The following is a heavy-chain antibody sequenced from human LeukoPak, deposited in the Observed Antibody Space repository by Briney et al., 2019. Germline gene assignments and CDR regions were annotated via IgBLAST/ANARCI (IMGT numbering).Heavy chain of an antibody. J-gene: IGHJ5*02. Sequence: GASVKVSCKASGYTFTGYYMHWVRQAPGQGLEWMGWINPNSGGTNYAQKFQGRVTMTRDTSISTAYMELSRLRSDDTAVYYCARVGASAGRYNWFDPWGQGTLVTVSS. CDR1: GYTFTGYY. CDR2: INPNSGGT. D-gene: IGHD6-13*01. V-gene: IGHV1-2*02. CDR3: ARVGASAGRYNWFDP.